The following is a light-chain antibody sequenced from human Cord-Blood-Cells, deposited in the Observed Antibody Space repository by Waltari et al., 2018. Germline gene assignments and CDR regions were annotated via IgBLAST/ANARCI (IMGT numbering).Light chain of an antibody. V-gene: IGKV1-39*01. CDR1: QSISSY. J-gene: IGKJ2*01. CDR2: AAS. Sequence: DIQMPHSPSSLSASVGDRVTITGRASQSISSYLNCYQQKPGKAPKLLTDAASNLQSGVPSRFSGSGSGTDFTLTISSLQTEDFATDYCQQSYSTPRTFGQGTKLEIK. CDR3: QQSYSTPRT.